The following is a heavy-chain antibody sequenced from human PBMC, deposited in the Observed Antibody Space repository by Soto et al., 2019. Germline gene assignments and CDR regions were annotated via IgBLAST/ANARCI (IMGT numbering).Heavy chain of an antibody. Sequence: GGSLRLSCAASGFTFSSYAMSWVRQAPGKGLEWVSAISGSGGSTYYADSVRGRFTISRDNSKNTLYLQMNSLRAEDTAVYYCATLAAYSSSSLDAFDIWGQGTMVTVSS. V-gene: IGHV3-23*01. CDR1: GFTFSSYA. J-gene: IGHJ3*02. CDR3: ATLAAYSSSSLDAFDI. D-gene: IGHD6-13*01. CDR2: ISGSGGST.